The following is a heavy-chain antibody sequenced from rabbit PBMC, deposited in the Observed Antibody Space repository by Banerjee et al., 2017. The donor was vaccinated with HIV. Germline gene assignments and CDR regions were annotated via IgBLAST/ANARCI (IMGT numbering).Heavy chain of an antibody. V-gene: IGHV1S40*01. CDR2: IYAGGSGTT. Sequence: QSLEESGGDLVKPGASLTLTCTASGFSFSGSHYMCWVRQAPGKGLEWIACIYAGGSGTTYYASWAKGRFTISKTSSTTVTLQMTSLTAADTATYFCARDLNAGYAGYGYGFDLRGPGTLVTVS. CDR1: GFSFSGSHY. J-gene: IGHJ6*01. CDR3: ARDLNAGYAGYGYGFDL. D-gene: IGHD4-2*01.